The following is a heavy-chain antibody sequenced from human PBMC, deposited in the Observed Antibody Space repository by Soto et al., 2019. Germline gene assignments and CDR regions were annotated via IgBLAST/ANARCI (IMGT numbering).Heavy chain of an antibody. CDR1: GFTFSSYS. Sequence: GGSLRLSCAASGFTFSSYSMNWVRQAPGKGLEWVSSISSSSSYIYYADSVKGRFTISRDNAKNSLYLQMNSLRAEDTAVYYCXRDCSSTSCHYYYGMDVWGQGTTVTVSS. V-gene: IGHV3-21*01. CDR3: XRDCSSTSCHYYYGMDV. J-gene: IGHJ6*02. D-gene: IGHD2-2*01. CDR2: ISSSSSYI.